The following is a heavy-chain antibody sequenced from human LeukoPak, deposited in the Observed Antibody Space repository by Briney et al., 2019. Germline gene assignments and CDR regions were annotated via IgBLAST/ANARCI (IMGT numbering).Heavy chain of an antibody. CDR2: IIPIFGTA. CDR3: ARQGGDSSGHPAPWSY. Sequence: SVKVSCTASGGTFSSYAISWVRQAPGQGLEWMGGIIPIFGTANYAQKFQGRVTITADESTSTAYMELSSLRSEDTAVYYCARQGGDSSGHPAPWSYWGQGTLVTVSS. V-gene: IGHV1-69*13. CDR1: GGTFSSYA. J-gene: IGHJ4*02. D-gene: IGHD3-22*01.